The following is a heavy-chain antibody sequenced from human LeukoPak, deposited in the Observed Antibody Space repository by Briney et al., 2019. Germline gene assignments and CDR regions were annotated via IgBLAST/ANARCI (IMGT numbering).Heavy chain of an antibody. Sequence: SGGSLRLSCAASGFTFSRYGMSWVRQAPEKGLEWVSHLSGDGYTTYYADSVKGRFTISRDNSKNTVYLQMNSLRAEDTAIYYCAKRVGKDHGNFDYWGQGTLVTVSS. CDR2: LSGDGYTT. CDR1: GFTFSRYG. J-gene: IGHJ4*02. CDR3: AKRVGKDHGNFDY. D-gene: IGHD1-26*01. V-gene: IGHV3-23*01.